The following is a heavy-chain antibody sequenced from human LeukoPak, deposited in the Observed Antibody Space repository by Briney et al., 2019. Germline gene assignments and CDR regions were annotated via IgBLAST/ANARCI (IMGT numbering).Heavy chain of an antibody. CDR1: GFTFSNSY. V-gene: IGHV3-53*01. J-gene: IGHJ4*02. CDR2: IYPSGNI. CDR3: ARTFVSGDGYKVGYFDY. Sequence: GGSLRLSCAASGFTFSNSYMSWVRQAPGKGLEWVSLIYPSGNIYYADSVKGRFTISRDNSKNALFLQMNSLRAEDTAIYYCARTFVSGDGYKVGYFDYWGQGTLVTVSS. D-gene: IGHD5-24*01.